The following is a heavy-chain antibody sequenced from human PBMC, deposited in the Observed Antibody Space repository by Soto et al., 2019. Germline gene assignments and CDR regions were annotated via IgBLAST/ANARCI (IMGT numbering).Heavy chain of an antibody. CDR3: AGAGGVYCSGGSCYYFAY. V-gene: IGHV3-23*01. CDR2: ISGSGGST. CDR1: GFTFSSYA. D-gene: IGHD2-15*01. J-gene: IGHJ4*02. Sequence: PGGSLRLSCAASGFTFSSYAMSWVRQAPGKGLEWVSAISGSGGSTYYADSVKGRFTISRDNSKNTLYLQMNSLRAEDTAVYYCAGAGGVYCSGGSCYYFAYWGQGTLVTVSS.